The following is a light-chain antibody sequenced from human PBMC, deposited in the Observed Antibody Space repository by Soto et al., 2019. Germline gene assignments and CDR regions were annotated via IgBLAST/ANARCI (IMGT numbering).Light chain of an antibody. CDR2: GAS. CDR3: QQYNNWPRT. V-gene: IGKV3-20*01. J-gene: IGKJ1*01. Sequence: EIVLTQSPGTLSLSPGERAALSCRASQSVSSSHLAWYQQKPGQAPRLLIFGASSRANGIPDRFSGSGSGTDFTLTISRLEPEDFAVYCCQQYNNWPRTFGQGTKVEIK. CDR1: QSVSSSH.